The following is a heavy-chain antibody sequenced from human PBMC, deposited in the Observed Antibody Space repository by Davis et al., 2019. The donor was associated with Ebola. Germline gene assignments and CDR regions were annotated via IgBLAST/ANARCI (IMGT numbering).Heavy chain of an antibody. V-gene: IGHV3-9*01. Sequence: SLKISCVASGFTSGFSFGNFAMTWVRQVPGKGLEWVSGITWNSGSVDYVDSVNGRFTISRDKAKNSVYLQMDSLRVEDTALYYCVKDIAVVTTMGGFDVWGQGTVVTVSS. D-gene: IGHD5-12*01. J-gene: IGHJ3*01. CDR1: GFTSGFSFGNFA. CDR3: VKDIAVVTTMGGFDV. CDR2: ITWNSGSV.